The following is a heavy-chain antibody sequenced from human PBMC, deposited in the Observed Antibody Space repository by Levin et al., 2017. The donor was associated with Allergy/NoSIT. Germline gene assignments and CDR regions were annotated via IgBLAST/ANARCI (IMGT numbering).Heavy chain of an antibody. CDR1: GYSFTSYW. Sequence: ASVKVSCKGSGYSFTSYWISWVRQMPGKGLEWMGRIDPSDSYTNYSPSFQGHVTISADKSISTAYLQWSSLKASDTAMYYCARQDSSGWSPAFDIWGQGTMVTVSS. J-gene: IGHJ3*02. CDR3: ARQDSSGWSPAFDI. CDR2: IDPSDSYT. V-gene: IGHV5-10-1*01. D-gene: IGHD6-19*01.